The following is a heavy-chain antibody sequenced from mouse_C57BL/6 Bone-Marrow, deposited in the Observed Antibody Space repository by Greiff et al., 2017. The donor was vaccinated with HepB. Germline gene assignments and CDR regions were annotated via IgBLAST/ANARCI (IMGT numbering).Heavy chain of an antibody. Sequence: VKLMESGAELARPGASVKLSCKASGYTFTSYGISWVKQRTGQGLEWIGEIYPRSGNTYYNEKFKGKATLTADKSSSTAYMELRSLTSEDSAVYFCARKGGYYPYAMDYWGQGTSVTVSS. CDR3: ARKGGYYPYAMDY. D-gene: IGHD1-1*01. J-gene: IGHJ4*01. CDR2: IYPRSGNT. V-gene: IGHV1-81*01. CDR1: GYTFTSYG.